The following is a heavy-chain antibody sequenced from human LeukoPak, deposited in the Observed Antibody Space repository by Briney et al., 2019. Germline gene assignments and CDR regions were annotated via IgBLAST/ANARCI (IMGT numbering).Heavy chain of an antibody. D-gene: IGHD1-1*01. V-gene: IGHV1-18*01. Sequence: GASVKVSCKTSGYTFSTYGITWVRQAPGQGFQWMGWISAHSGNTKYAENFQGRISLTTDTSATTAYMELRSLTSDDTAVYYCVRDLSSGGWTLEFDYWGQGSLVTVAS. CDR3: VRDLSSGGWTLEFDY. J-gene: IGHJ4*02. CDR1: GYTFSTYG. CDR2: ISAHSGNT.